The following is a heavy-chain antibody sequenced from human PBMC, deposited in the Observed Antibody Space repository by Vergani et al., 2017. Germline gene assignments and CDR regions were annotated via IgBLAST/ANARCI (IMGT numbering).Heavy chain of an antibody. CDR3: ARVGSGGGLGGLDY. J-gene: IGHJ4*02. D-gene: IGHD2-15*01. CDR2: IYYSGST. V-gene: IGHV4-59*01. Sequence: QVQLQESGPGLVKPSETLSLTCTVSGGSISSYYWSWIRQPPGKGLEWIGYIYYSGSTNYNPSLKGRVTISLDTSKNQFSLKLSSVTAADTAVYYCARVGSGGGLGGLDYWGQGTLVTVSS. CDR1: GGSISSYY.